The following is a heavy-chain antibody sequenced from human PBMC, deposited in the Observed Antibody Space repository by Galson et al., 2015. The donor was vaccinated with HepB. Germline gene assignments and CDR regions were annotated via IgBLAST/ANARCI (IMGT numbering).Heavy chain of an antibody. V-gene: IGHV1-18*04. CDR2: ISANSGNT. CDR3: ARDRDYRFDY. J-gene: IGHJ4*02. Sequence: SVKVSCKASGYTFTSNGISWVRQAPGQGLEWMGWISANSGNTIYAQELQGRVTMTRDTSTGTAYVELGSLSSDDTAVYYCARDRDYRFDYWGQGTLVTVSS. D-gene: IGHD4/OR15-4a*01. CDR1: GYTFTSNG.